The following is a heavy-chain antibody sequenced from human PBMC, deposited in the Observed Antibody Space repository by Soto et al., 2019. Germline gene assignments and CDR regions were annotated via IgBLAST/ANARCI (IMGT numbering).Heavy chain of an antibody. V-gene: IGHV3-23*01. D-gene: IGHD4-17*01. CDR1: GFSFTSYA. CDR2: VTLSGDYT. CDR3: ARVGYGDLAQ. Sequence: EVNLLESGGGLLQPGGSLGLSCVTSGFSFTSYAMAWGRQAPGMGLEWVCTVTLSGDYTYYADPVKGRFIISRDNSKNTVYLQLSSLRADDTAVYYCARVGYGDLAQWGQGTWVTVSS. J-gene: IGHJ4*02.